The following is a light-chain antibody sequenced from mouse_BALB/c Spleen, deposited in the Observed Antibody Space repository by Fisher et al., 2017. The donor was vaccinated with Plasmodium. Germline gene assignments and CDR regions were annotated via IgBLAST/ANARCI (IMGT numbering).Light chain of an antibody. J-gene: IGKJ5*01. CDR3: QQSSDWPLT. Sequence: DIVMTQSTGTLSVTPGDRVSLSCRASQSISNHLHWYQQKSHESPRLLVKYASQSISGIPSRFSDSGSGTDFTLYIISVETEDFGMYFCQQSSDWPLTFGSGTKLELK. V-gene: IGKV5-45*01. CDR2: YAS. CDR1: QSISNH.